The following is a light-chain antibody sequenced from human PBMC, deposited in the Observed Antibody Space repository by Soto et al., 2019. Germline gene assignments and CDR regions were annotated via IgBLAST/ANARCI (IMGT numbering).Light chain of an antibody. CDR1: QSVSSSY. CDR3: QQYGSXPWT. CDR2: GSS. V-gene: IGKV3-20*01. J-gene: IGKJ1*01. Sequence: EIVLTQSPGTLSLSPGEIATLSCRAIQSVSSSYLAWYQQKPGQAPRLLIYGSSSRATGITDRFSGSGSGTDFTLTISRLEPEDFAVYHFQQYGSXPWTCGQGTKV.